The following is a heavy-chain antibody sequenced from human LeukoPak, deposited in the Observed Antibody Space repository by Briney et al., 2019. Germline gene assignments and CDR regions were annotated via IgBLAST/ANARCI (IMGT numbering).Heavy chain of an antibody. CDR2: MNQDGSEK. D-gene: IGHD6-19*01. Sequence: PGGSLRLSCAASGFMFSTYWMSWVRQATGKGLEGVANMNQDGSEKYYVDSVKGRFTISRDNAKNSLFLQMHSLRAEDTAVYYCARDPPGTAVAGYDYWGQGTLVTVSS. V-gene: IGHV3-7*01. CDR3: ARDPPGTAVAGYDY. J-gene: IGHJ4*02. CDR1: GFMFSTYW.